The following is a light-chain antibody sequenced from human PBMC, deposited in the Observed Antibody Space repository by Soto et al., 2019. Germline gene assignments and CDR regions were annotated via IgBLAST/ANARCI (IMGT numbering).Light chain of an antibody. V-gene: IGLV6-57*04. CDR1: SGSIASNY. J-gene: IGLJ2*01. Sequence: NFMLTQPHSVSESPGKTVTISCTRSSGSIASNYVQWYQQRPGSAPTTVIYEDNQRPSGVPDRFSGSIDSSSNSASLTISGLKTEDEADYYCQCYESNVVFGGGTKLTVL. CDR3: QCYESNVV. CDR2: EDN.